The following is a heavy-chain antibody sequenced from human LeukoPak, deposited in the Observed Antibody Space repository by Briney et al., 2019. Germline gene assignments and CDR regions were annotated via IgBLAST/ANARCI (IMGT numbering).Heavy chain of an antibody. D-gene: IGHD3-10*01. J-gene: IGHJ4*02. Sequence: SVKVSCKASGGTFSSYAISWVRQAPGQGLEWMGGIIPIFGTANYAQKFQGRVTITADESTSTAYMELSSLRSEDTAVYYCASYYGSGSYYNGGQEYYFDYWGQGTLVTVSS. CDR2: IIPIFGTA. CDR3: ASYYGSGSYYNGGQEYYFDY. CDR1: GGTFSSYA. V-gene: IGHV1-69*13.